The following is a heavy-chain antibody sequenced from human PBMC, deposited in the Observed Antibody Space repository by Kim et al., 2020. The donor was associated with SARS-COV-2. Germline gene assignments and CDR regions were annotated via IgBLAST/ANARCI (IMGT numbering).Heavy chain of an antibody. Sequence: ASVKVSCKASGYTFTSYDINWVRQATGQGLEWMGWMNPNSGNTGYAQKFQGRVTMTRNTSISTAYMELSSLRSEDTAVYYCARGRGYSSGWYPQDYYYYGMDVWGQGTTVTVSS. D-gene: IGHD6-19*01. V-gene: IGHV1-8*01. J-gene: IGHJ6*02. CDR2: MNPNSGNT. CDR1: GYTFTSYD. CDR3: ARGRGYSSGWYPQDYYYYGMDV.